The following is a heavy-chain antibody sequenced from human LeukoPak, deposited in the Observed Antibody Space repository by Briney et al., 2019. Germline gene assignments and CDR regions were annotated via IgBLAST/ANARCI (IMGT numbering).Heavy chain of an antibody. V-gene: IGHV4-34*01. Sequence: KPSETLSLTCAVYGGSFSGYYWSWIRQPPGKGLEWIGETNHSGSTNYNPSLKSRVTISVDTSKNQFSLKLSSVTAADTAVYYCARAKEDYYGSGSFDYWGQGTLVTVSS. CDR2: TNHSGST. CDR3: ARAKEDYYGSGSFDY. CDR1: GGSFSGYY. J-gene: IGHJ4*02. D-gene: IGHD3-10*01.